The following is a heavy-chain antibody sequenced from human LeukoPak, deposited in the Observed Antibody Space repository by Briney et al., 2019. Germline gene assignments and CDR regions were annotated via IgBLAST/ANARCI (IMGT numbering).Heavy chain of an antibody. D-gene: IGHD3-10*01. CDR2: INDGGTYT. V-gene: IGHV3-74*01. CDR1: GFAFSEYW. J-gene: IGHJ4*02. CDR3: VREIKIMGFRAFDY. Sequence: GGSLRLSCAGSGFAFSEYWMHWARQTPEKGLMWVSRINDGGTYTAYADSVKGRFAVSRDNAENTLYLQMDSLTVEDTGLYYCVREIKIMGFRAFDYSGQGTPVTVSS.